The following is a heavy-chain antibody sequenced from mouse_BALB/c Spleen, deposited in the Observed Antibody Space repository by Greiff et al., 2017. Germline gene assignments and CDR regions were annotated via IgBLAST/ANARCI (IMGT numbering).Heavy chain of an antibody. CDR1: GYSITSDYA. D-gene: IGHD2-1*01. CDR3: ARWDYGNYDY. J-gene: IGHJ2*01. Sequence: ESGPGLVKPSQSLSLTCTVTGYSITSDYAWNWIRQFPGNKLEWMGYISYSGSTSYNPSLKSRISITRDTSKNQFFLQLNSVTTEDTATYYCARWDYGNYDYWGQGTTLTVSS. CDR2: ISYSGST. V-gene: IGHV3-2*02.